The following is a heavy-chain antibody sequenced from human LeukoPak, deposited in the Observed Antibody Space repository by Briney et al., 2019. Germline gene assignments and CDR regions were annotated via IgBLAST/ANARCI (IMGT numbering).Heavy chain of an antibody. CDR2: ISHDRSIK. J-gene: IGHJ6*03. Sequence: GGALRLSSADSVFTFSSYAMHRVRAAPDTGVERVAVISHDRSIKYYADSLKGPFSISTDNFKNTLYLQKNRLRAEDTAVYYFAREDYGEYGGYMDVWGKGTTVTVSS. D-gene: IGHD4-17*01. CDR3: AREDYGEYGGYMDV. V-gene: IGHV3-30*03. CDR1: VFTFSSYA.